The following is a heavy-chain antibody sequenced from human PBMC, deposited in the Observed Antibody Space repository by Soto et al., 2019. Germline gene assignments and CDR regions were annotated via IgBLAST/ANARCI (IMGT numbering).Heavy chain of an antibody. V-gene: IGHV4-34*01. CDR2: INHSGST. J-gene: IGHJ4*02. CDR1: GGSFSGYY. Sequence: SETLSLTCAVYGGSFSGYYWSWIRQPPGKGLEWIGEINHSGSTNYNPSLKSRVTISVDTSKNQFSLKLSSVTAADTAVYYCASQKALVLRYFDWLPTPFDYWGQGTLVTVPS. CDR3: ASQKALVLRYFDWLPTPFDY. D-gene: IGHD3-9*01.